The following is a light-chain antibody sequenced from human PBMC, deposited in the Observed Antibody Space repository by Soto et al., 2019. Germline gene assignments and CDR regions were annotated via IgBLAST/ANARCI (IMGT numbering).Light chain of an antibody. CDR2: KAS. Sequence: MTSFSSTLSGSVGYRVTVTCRARQTISSCLAWYQQKPGKAPKLLIYKASTLKSGVPSRFSGSGSGTEFTLTISSLQPDDFATYYCQHYDSYSEAFGQGTKVDIK. J-gene: IGKJ1*01. CDR1: QTISSC. V-gene: IGKV1-5*03. CDR3: QHYDSYSEA.